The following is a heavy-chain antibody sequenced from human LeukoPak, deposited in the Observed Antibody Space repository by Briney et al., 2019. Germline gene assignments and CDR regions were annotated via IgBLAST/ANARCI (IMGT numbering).Heavy chain of an antibody. CDR1: GGSFSGYY. J-gene: IGHJ4*02. CDR2: INHSGST. Sequence: PSETLSLTCAVYGGSFSGYYWGWIRQPPGKGLEWIGEINHSGSTNYNPSLKSRVTISVDTSKNQFSLKLSSVTAADTAVYYCARGPSASMVRGGGSFDYWGQGTLVTVSS. V-gene: IGHV4-34*01. CDR3: ARGPSASMVRGGGSFDY. D-gene: IGHD3-10*01.